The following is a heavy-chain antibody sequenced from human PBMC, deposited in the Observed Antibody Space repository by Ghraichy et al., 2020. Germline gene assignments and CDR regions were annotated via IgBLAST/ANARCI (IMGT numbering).Heavy chain of an antibody. CDR2: INQDGREK. V-gene: IGHV3-7*03. D-gene: IGHD3-10*01. J-gene: IGHJ3*02. CDR3: SSGDTFDI. CDR1: GLIFGSHW. Sequence: GESLNISCAASGLIFGSHWMTWVRQAPGKGLEWVANINQDGREKYYVASVKGRFTISRDNAKNSLYLQMNGLRAEDTAFYYCSSGDTFDIWGQGTMVAVSS.